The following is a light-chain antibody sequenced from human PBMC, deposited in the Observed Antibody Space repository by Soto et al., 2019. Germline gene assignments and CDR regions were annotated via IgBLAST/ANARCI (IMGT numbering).Light chain of an antibody. CDR2: GAS. CDR3: QQYGSSRT. J-gene: IGKJ1*01. Sequence: EIVLTQSPATLSVSPGERATLSCRASQTVSRNLAWYQQKPGQAPRLLFHGASTRATGVPARFSGSGSGTEFTLTVSSLQSEDFAVYYCQQYGSSRTFGQGTKVEIK. CDR1: QTVSRN. V-gene: IGKV3-15*01.